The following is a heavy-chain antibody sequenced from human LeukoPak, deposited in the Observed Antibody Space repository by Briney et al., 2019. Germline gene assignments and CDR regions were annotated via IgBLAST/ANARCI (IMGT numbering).Heavy chain of an antibody. J-gene: IGHJ3*02. CDR3: ARTSHSSGRKVPFDI. CDR2: ISDDGANK. D-gene: IGHD3-22*01. V-gene: IGHV3-30*03. Sequence: PGGSLRLSCAASGFTFSSYGMHWVRQAPGKGLEWVAVISDDGANKYYANSVKGRFTISRDNSKSTLYLQMNSLRAEDTAVYYCARTSHSSGRKVPFDIWGQGTMVTVSS. CDR1: GFTFSSYG.